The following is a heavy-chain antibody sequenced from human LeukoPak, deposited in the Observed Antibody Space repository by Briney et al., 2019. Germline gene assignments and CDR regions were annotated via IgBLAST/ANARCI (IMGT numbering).Heavy chain of an antibody. D-gene: IGHD2-15*01. CDR1: GFTFSTSA. V-gene: IGHV3-23*01. CDR2: ISGSAGSS. Sequence: PGGSLRLSCAASGFTFSTSAMNWVRQAPGKGLEWVSVISGSAGSSYYADSVKGRFTISRDNSKNTLYLQMNRLRVEDAAVYYCARAPVTSCRGAFCYPFDYWGQGTLVTVSS. CDR3: ARAPVTSCRGAFCYPFDY. J-gene: IGHJ4*02.